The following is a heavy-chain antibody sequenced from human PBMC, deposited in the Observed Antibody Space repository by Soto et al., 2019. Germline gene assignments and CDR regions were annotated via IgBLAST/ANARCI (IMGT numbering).Heavy chain of an antibody. CDR1: VYTFTSYG. J-gene: IGHJ5*02. V-gene: IGHV1-18*04. D-gene: IGHD2-15*01. CDR2: ISAYNGNT. CDR3: ARDRGVHCSGGSCYSGWLDP. Sequence: GXSVKVSCKASVYTFTSYGISWVRQAPGQGLEWMGWISAYNGNTNYAQKLQGRVTMTTDTSTSTAYMELRSLRSDDTAVYYCARDRGVHCSGGSCYSGWLDPSGQGTLVTVSS.